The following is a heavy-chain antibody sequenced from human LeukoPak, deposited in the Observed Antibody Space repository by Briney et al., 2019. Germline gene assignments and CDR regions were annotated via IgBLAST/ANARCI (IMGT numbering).Heavy chain of an antibody. Sequence: GASVKVSCKASGYTFTSYGISWVRQAPGQGLEWMGWISAYNGNTNYAQKLQGRVTMTTDTSTSTAYMELRSLRSDDTAVYYCARDSFLEWLSGAYFDYWGQGTLVTVSS. CDR1: GYTFTSYG. CDR2: ISAYNGNT. D-gene: IGHD3-3*01. J-gene: IGHJ4*02. V-gene: IGHV1-18*01. CDR3: ARDSFLEWLSGAYFDY.